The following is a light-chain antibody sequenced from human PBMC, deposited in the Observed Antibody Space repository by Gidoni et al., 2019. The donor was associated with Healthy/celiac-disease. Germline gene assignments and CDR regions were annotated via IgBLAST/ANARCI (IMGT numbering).Light chain of an antibody. CDR3: QQYYSTPYT. CDR1: QSVLYSSNNKNY. Sequence: DIVMTQSPDSLAVSLGERATINCKSSQSVLYSSNNKNYLAWYQQKPGQPPKLLIYWASTRESGVPDRFSGSGSETDFTLTISSLQAEDVAVYYCQQYYSTPYTFGQXTKLEIK. V-gene: IGKV4-1*01. CDR2: WAS. J-gene: IGKJ2*01.